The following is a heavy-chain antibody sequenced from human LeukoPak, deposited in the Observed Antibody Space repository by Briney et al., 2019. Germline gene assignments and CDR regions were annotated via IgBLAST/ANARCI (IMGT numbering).Heavy chain of an antibody. D-gene: IGHD1-26*01. CDR2: ISYVGSNK. CDR3: AKAPVGATHFDY. CDR1: GFTFSSYG. J-gene: IGHJ4*02. Sequence: GRSLRLSCAASGFTFSSYGMHWVRQAPGKGLEWVAVISYVGSNKYYAGSVKGRFTISRDNSKNTLYLQMNSLRAEDTAGYYCAKAPVGATHFDYWGEGTLVSVSS. V-gene: IGHV3-30*18.